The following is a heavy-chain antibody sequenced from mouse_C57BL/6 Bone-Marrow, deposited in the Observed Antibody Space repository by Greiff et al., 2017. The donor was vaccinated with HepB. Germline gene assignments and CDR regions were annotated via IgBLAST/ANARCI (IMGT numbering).Heavy chain of an antibody. Sequence: QVHVKQPGAELVKPGASVKLSCKASGYTFTSYWMHWVKQRPGQGLEWIGMIHPNSGSTNYNEKFKSKATLTVDKSSSTAYMQLSSLTSEDSAVYYCASRGYFPMDYWGQGTSVTVSS. CDR3: ASRGYFPMDY. D-gene: IGHD2-3*01. CDR1: GYTFTSYW. J-gene: IGHJ4*01. V-gene: IGHV1-64*01. CDR2: IHPNSGST.